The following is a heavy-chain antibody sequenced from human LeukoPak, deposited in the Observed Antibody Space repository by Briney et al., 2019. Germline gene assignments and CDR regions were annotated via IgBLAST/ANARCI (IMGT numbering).Heavy chain of an antibody. CDR3: ATPGGYYYDSSGYLNY. D-gene: IGHD3-22*01. CDR1: GFSFNINT. Sequence: GSLRLSCAASGFSFNINTMSWVRQAPGKGLEWTGSIYYSGSTYYNPSLKSRVTMSVDTSKNQFSLKLSSVTAADTAVYYCATPGGYYYDSSGYLNYWGQGTLVTVSS. CDR2: IYYSGST. J-gene: IGHJ4*02. V-gene: IGHV4-39*07.